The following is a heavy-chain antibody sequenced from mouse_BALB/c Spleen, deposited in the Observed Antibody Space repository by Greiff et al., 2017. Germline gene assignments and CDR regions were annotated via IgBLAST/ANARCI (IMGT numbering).Heavy chain of an antibody. J-gene: IGHJ1*01. CDR3: ATPYYYGSSWYFDV. CDR2: IWSGGST. V-gene: IGHV2-2*02. Sequence: QVQLQQSGPGLVQPSQSLSITCTVSGFSFTSYGVHWVRQSPGKGLEWLGVIWSGGSTDYNAAFISRLSISKDNSKSQVFFKMNSLQANDTAIYYCATPYYYGSSWYFDVWGAGTTVTVAS. D-gene: IGHD1-1*01. CDR1: GFSFTSYG.